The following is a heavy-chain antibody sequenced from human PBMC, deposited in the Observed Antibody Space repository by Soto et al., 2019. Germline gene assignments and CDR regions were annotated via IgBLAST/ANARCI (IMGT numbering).Heavy chain of an antibody. Sequence: QVQLQQWGAGLLKPSATLSLTCAVFGGSFSGYYWSWIRQPPGKGLEWIGEINHSGSTNYNPSLKSRVTISVATSKTQFSLKLSSVTAAATAVYYCARVSGIYYYGMDVWGQGTTVTVSS. J-gene: IGHJ6*02. V-gene: IGHV4-34*01. CDR1: GGSFSGYY. D-gene: IGHD3-10*01. CDR3: ARVSGIYYYGMDV. CDR2: INHSGST.